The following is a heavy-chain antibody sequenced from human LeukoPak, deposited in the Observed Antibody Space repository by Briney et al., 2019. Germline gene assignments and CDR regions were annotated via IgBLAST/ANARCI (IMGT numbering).Heavy chain of an antibody. CDR3: ARDFDAYFDY. Sequence: GRSLRLSCAASGFTFSSYAIHWVRQAPGKGLEWVAVISYDGSNKYYADSVKGRFTISRDNSKNTLYLQMNSLRAEDTAVYYCARDFDAYFDYWGQGTLVTVSS. CDR1: GFTFSSYA. V-gene: IGHV3-30-3*01. J-gene: IGHJ4*02. CDR2: ISYDGSNK.